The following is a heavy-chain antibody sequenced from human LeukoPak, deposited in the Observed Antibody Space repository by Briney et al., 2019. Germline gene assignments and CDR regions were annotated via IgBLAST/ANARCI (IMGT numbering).Heavy chain of an antibody. CDR3: ASLRGATVAHNWFDP. V-gene: IGHV4-59*01. J-gene: IGHJ5*02. Sequence: SETLSLTCTVSGGSISSYYWSWIRQPPGKGLEWIGYIYYSGSTNYNPSLKSRVTISVDTSKNQFSLKLSSVTAADTAVYYCASLRGATVAHNWFDPWGQGTLVTVSS. CDR1: GGSISSYY. D-gene: IGHD6-19*01. CDR2: IYYSGST.